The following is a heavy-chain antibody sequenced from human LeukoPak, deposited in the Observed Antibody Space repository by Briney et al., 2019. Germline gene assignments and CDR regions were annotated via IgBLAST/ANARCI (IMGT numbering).Heavy chain of an antibody. CDR3: TTLGAFDY. CDR2: IKRKTDGGTT. D-gene: IGHD4/OR15-4a*01. J-gene: IGHJ4*02. Sequence: GGSLRPSCAASGFTFSNAWMSWVRQAPGKGLEWVGRIKRKTDGGTTDYAAPVKGRFGISRDDSKNTLYLQMNSLKTEDTAVYYCTTLGAFDYWGLGTLVTVSS. V-gene: IGHV3-15*01. CDR1: GFTFSNAW.